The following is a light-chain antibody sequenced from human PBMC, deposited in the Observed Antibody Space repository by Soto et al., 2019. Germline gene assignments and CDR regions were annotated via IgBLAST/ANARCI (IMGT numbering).Light chain of an antibody. J-gene: IGKJ1*01. V-gene: IGKV1-5*03. Sequence: DIQMTQSPSTLSASVGDRVTITCRASQSISSWLAWYQQKPGKAPNLLIYKASSLESGVPSRFSGSGSGTEFTLTISSLQPDDFAVYYCQQRSNWPPTWTFGQGTKVEIK. CDR3: QQRSNWPPTWT. CDR1: QSISSW. CDR2: KAS.